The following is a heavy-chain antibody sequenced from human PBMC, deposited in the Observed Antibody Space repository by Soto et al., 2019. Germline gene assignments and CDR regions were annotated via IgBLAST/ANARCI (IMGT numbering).Heavy chain of an antibody. CDR1: GGTFSSYA. J-gene: IGHJ5*02. V-gene: IGHV1-69*01. CDR2: IIPSFGTA. D-gene: IGHD2-21*02. Sequence: QVQLVQSGAEVKKPGSSVKVSCKASGGTFSSYAISWVRQAPGQGLEWMGGIIPSFGTANYAQKFQGRVTITADESTSTAYMELSSLRSEDTAVYFCAGAYCGGDCFSGFDPWGQGTLVTVSS. CDR3: AGAYCGGDCFSGFDP.